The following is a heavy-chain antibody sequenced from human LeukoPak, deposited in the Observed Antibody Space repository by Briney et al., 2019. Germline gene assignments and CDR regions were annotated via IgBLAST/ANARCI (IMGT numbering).Heavy chain of an antibody. J-gene: IGHJ5*02. CDR2: IRTCCSYI. D-gene: IGHD2-15*01. CDR1: GFTVSSYT. Sequence: PGGSLRLSCAVPGFTVSSYTINWVRQAPGTALGLVSSIRTCCSYIYYADSVKAVFTSSRDNAKKSMYLQLNSLSAEDTAVYYCARDVVLVAPTHWFDPWGQGLVVIVPS. CDR3: ARDVVLVAPTHWFDP. V-gene: IGHV3-21*01.